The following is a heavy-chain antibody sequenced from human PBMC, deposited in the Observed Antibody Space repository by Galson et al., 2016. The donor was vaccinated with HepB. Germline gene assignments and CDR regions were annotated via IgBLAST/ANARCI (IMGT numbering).Heavy chain of an antibody. CDR3: ARGYYASVY. CDR2: INPIGDDT. D-gene: IGHD2-2*01. Sequence: SVKVSCKASGYDFTSYFIHWVRQAPGHGLEWMGIINPIGDDTNYAQKFQGRVTMTSDTSTSTVYMELSSLRFADTAVYYCARGYYASVYWGQGTLVTVSS. V-gene: IGHV1-46*01. CDR1: GYDFTSYF. J-gene: IGHJ4*02.